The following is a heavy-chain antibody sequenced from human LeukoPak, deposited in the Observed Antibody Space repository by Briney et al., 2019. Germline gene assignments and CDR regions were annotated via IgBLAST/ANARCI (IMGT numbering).Heavy chain of an antibody. J-gene: IGHJ4*02. V-gene: IGHV4-39*02. CDR1: RGSVSSSSYY. CDR2: IYYNEYT. Sequence: SETLSLTCTVSRGSVSSSSYYWGWIRQPPGKGLEWIGSIYYNEYTYYNPSLKSRVTISVDTSKNQLSLKLSSVTAADTAVYYCAKDLPDSSGSPEYWGQGTLVTVSS. D-gene: IGHD3-22*01. CDR3: AKDLPDSSGSPEY.